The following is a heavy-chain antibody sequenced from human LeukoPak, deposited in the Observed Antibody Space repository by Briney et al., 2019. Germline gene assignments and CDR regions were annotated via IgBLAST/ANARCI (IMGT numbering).Heavy chain of an antibody. V-gene: IGHV1-69*05. J-gene: IGHJ5*02. CDR1: GGTFSSYA. D-gene: IGHD2-2*02. Sequence: EASVKVSCKASGGTFSSYAISWVRQAPGQGLEWMGGIIPIFGTANYAQKFQGRVTITTDESTSTAYMELSSLRSEDTAVYYCARGGADDCSSTSCNSGGWFDPWGQGTLVTVSS. CDR2: IIPIFGTA. CDR3: ARGGADDCSSTSCNSGGWFDP.